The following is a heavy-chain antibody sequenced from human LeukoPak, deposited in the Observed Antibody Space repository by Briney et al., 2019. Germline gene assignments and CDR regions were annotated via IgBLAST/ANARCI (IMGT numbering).Heavy chain of an antibody. Sequence: GGSLRLSCAASGFTFSSYGMHWVRQAPGKGLEWVADISYDGRNKYYADSVKGRFTISRDNSKNTLYLQMNSLRAEDTAVFHCAKDSRYGSGSFHHFHYGMDVWGQGTTVTVSS. CDR1: GFTFSSYG. CDR2: ISYDGRNK. V-gene: IGHV3-30*18. CDR3: AKDSRYGSGSFHHFHYGMDV. D-gene: IGHD3-10*01. J-gene: IGHJ6*02.